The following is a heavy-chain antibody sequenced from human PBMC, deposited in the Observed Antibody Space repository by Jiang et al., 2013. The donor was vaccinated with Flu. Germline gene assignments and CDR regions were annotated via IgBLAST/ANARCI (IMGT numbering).Heavy chain of an antibody. CDR1: GYTFTSYG. Sequence: GASVKVSCKASGYTFTSYGISWVRQAPGQGLEWMGWISAYNGNTNYAQKLQGRVTMTTDTSTSTAYMELRSLRSDDTAVYYCAHYQLRGYCSGGSCTNAEYFQHWGQGTLVTVSS. J-gene: IGHJ1*01. V-gene: IGHV1-18*01. CDR3: AHYQLRGYCSGGSCTNAEYFQH. CDR2: ISAYNGNT. D-gene: IGHD2-15*01.